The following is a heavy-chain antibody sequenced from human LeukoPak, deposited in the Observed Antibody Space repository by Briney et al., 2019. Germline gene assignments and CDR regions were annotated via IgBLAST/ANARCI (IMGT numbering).Heavy chain of an antibody. D-gene: IGHD5-18*01. CDR1: GGSVSPYY. CDR2: ISSSSSYI. V-gene: IGHV3-21*01. Sequence: PSETLSLTCTVSGGSVSPYYWNWVRQAPGKGLEWVSSISSSSSYIYYADSVKGRFTISRDNAKNSLYLQMNSLRAEDTAVYYCARDQKFVDTAMVNAFDIWGQGTMVTVSS. CDR3: ARDQKFVDTAMVNAFDI. J-gene: IGHJ3*02.